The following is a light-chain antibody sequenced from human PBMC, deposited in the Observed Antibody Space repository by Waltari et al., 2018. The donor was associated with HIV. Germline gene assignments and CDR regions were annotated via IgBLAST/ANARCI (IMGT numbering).Light chain of an antibody. CDR1: QGISNY. CDR2: TAS. Sequence: DIQLTQSPSFLSASVGDRVTITCRASQGISNYLAWYQQEPGKAPKLLIFTASTLQSGVPSRFSCSGSGTEFTLTISSLQPEDFATYYCQQLNSYPRTFGQGTKVEIK. V-gene: IGKV1-9*01. CDR3: QQLNSYPRT. J-gene: IGKJ1*01.